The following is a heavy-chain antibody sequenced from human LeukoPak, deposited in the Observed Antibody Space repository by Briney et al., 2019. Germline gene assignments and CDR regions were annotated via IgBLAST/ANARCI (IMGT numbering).Heavy chain of an antibody. CDR3: ARGLNLGCSSTSCYGYNWFDP. J-gene: IGHJ5*02. V-gene: IGHV1-2*02. CDR2: INPNSGGT. CDR1: GYTFTGYY. Sequence: ASVKVSCKASGYTFTGYYMHWVRQAPGQGLEWMGWINPNSGGTNYAQKFQGRVTMTRDTSISTAYMELSRLRSDDTAVYYCARGLNLGCSSTSCYGYNWFDPWGQGTLVTISS. D-gene: IGHD2-2*01.